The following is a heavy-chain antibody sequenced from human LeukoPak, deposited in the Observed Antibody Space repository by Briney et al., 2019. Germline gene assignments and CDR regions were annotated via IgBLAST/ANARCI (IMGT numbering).Heavy chain of an antibody. CDR3: ARRGVVVPAAPGFMTGYSYYFDY. D-gene: IGHD2-2*01. CDR1: GGSISSSSYY. J-gene: IGHJ4*02. CDR2: IYYSGST. Sequence: SETLSLTCTVSGGSISSSSYYWGWIRQPPGKGLEWIGSIYYSGSTYYNPSLKSRVTISVDTSKNQFSLKLSSVTAADTAVYYCARRGVVVPAAPGFMTGYSYYFDYWGQGTLVTVSS. V-gene: IGHV4-39*01.